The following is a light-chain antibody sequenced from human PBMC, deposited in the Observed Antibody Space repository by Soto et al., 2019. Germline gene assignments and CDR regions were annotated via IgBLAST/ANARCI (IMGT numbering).Light chain of an antibody. J-gene: IGKJ2*01. Sequence: AIQMTQSPSSLSASVGDRVTITCRASQDIRHDLGWYQQKPGKAPKLLIYGVSTLESGVPSRFSGSGSATDFTLTISSLQPEDFATYYCLQDYNYPYTFGQGTKLEIK. CDR3: LQDYNYPYT. V-gene: IGKV1-6*01. CDR1: QDIRHD. CDR2: GVS.